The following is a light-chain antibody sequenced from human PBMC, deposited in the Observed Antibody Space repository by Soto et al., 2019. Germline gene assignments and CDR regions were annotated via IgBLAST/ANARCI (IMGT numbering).Light chain of an antibody. CDR1: QSVDYN. Sequence: EVVLTQSPATLSVSPGERVTLSCRASQSVDYNLAWYQQKPGQAPRLLIYGVATRATGIPARFSGCASGTEFTLTISSLQSEDFAIYYCQQYKTWLTFGGGTKVDIK. V-gene: IGKV3-15*01. CDR3: QQYKTWLT. J-gene: IGKJ4*01. CDR2: GVA.